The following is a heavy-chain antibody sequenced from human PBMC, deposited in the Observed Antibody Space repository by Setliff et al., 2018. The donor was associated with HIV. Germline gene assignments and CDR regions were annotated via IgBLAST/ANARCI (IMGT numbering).Heavy chain of an antibody. J-gene: IGHJ2*01. D-gene: IGHD3-10*01. CDR3: ARETNASGSLTAYWYFDL. CDR1: GGSFSGYC. V-gene: IGHV4-34*01. CDR2: IQHSGRT. Sequence: PSETLSLTCAVYGGSFSGYCWSWIRQPPGKGLEWIGEIQHSGRTNYNPSLKSRVTISVDTSKNQFSLKLNSVTAADTAVYYCARETNASGSLTAYWYFDLWGRGTLVTVSS.